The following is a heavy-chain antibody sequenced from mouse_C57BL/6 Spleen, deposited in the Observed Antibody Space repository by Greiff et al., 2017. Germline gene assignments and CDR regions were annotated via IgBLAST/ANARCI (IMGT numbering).Heavy chain of an antibody. CDR2: IWSGGST. V-gene: IGHV2-4*01. J-gene: IGHJ4*01. CDR3: ANYGNYEDYAMDY. CDR1: GFSLTSYG. D-gene: IGHD2-1*01. Sequence: VHLVESGPGLVQPSQSLSITCTVSGFSLTSYGVHWVRQPPGKGLEWLGVIWSGGSTDYNAAFISRLSISKDNSKSQVFFKMNSLQADDTAIYYCANYGNYEDYAMDYWGQGTSVTVSS.